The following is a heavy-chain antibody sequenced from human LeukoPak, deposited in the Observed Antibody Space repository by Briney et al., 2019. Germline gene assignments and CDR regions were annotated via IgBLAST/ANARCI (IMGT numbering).Heavy chain of an antibody. J-gene: IGHJ4*02. V-gene: IGHV3-23*01. D-gene: IGHD3-22*01. CDR2: IVGSGGTT. Sequence: GGSLRLSCAASGFTFSSYAMVWVRQAPGKGLEWVSTIVGSGGTTYYTDSVKGRFTISRDNSKNTLYLQMNSLRAEDTAVYYCAKDRPNYYGSNGHYYKLNGDCWGQGTLVTVSS. CDR3: AKDRPNYYGSNGHYYKLNGDC. CDR1: GFTFSSYA.